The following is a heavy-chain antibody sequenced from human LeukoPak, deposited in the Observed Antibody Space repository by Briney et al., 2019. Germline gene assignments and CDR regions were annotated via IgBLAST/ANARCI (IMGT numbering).Heavy chain of an antibody. CDR1: GDSMSSYY. CDR2: ISASGGST. J-gene: IGHJ4*02. D-gene: IGHD5-12*01. V-gene: IGHV3-23*01. Sequence: ETLSLTCTVSGDSMSSYYWSWVRQAPGKGLEWVSGISASGGSTYYADSVKGRFTISRDNFKNTLYLQLNSLRAEDTAVYYCAKYVIQQLRSSGYDYFDYWGQGTLVTVSS. CDR3: AKYVIQQLRSSGYDYFDY.